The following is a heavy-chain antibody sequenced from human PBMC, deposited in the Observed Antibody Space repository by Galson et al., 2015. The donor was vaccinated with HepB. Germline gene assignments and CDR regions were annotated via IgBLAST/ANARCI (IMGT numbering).Heavy chain of an antibody. J-gene: IGHJ4*02. V-gene: IGHV3-11*03. CDR1: GFTFSDYY. D-gene: IGHD6-19*01. CDR3: ATQGQWLAPFRS. CDR2: ISSSSSYT. Sequence: SLRLSCAASGFTFSDYYMSWIRQAPGKGLEWVSYISSSSSYTNYADSVKGRFTISRDNAKNSLYLQMNSLRAEDTAVYYCATQGQWLAPFRSWGQGTLVTVSS.